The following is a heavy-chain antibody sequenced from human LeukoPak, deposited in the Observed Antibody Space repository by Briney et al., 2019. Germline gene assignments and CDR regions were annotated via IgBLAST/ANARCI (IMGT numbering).Heavy chain of an antibody. CDR1: GFTFRRYS. CDR3: ARGAGGYCSGGSCYTLFDP. Sequence: PGGSLRLSCEGSGFTFRRYSMHWVRQAPGKGLEWISYISSSGNTIYYADSVKGRFTISRDNAKNSLYLQMNSLRAEDTAVYYCARGAGGYCSGGSCYTLFDPWGQGTLVTVSS. CDR2: ISSSGNTI. V-gene: IGHV3-48*04. D-gene: IGHD2-15*01. J-gene: IGHJ5*02.